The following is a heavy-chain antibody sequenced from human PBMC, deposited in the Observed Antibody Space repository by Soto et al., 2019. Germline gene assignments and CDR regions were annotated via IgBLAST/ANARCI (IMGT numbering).Heavy chain of an antibody. D-gene: IGHD2-15*01. Sequence: AGSLRLSCAASGFTVSSKYMSWVRQAPGKGLEWVSLIQSGGPTYYADSVKGRFTISRDTSENTVHLQMDSLRAEDTAVYYCARDDVLCDGGRCYGVPLDAWGKGTTVTVSS. CDR1: GFTVSSKY. J-gene: IGHJ6*04. V-gene: IGHV3-66*01. CDR2: IQSGGPT. CDR3: ARDDVLCDGGRCYGVPLDA.